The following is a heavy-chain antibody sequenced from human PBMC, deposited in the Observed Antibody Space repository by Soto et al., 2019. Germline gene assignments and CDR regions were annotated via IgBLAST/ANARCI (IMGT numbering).Heavy chain of an antibody. Sequence: GESLKISCKGSGYSFTSYWIVWVRQMPGKGLEWMGIIYPGVSDIRYSPSFQGQVTISADKSISTAYLQWSSLKASDTAMYYCETHPWGYNYDNRPPDAFDIWGQGKLVTVSS. CDR3: ETHPWGYNYDNRPPDAFDI. CDR1: GYSFTSYW. J-gene: IGHJ3*02. CDR2: IYPGVSDI. D-gene: IGHD3-22*01. V-gene: IGHV5-51*01.